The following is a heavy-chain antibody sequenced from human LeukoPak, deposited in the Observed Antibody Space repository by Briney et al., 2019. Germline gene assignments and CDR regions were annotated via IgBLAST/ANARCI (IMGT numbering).Heavy chain of an antibody. V-gene: IGHV1-69*04. J-gene: IGHJ4*02. CDR2: IIPILGIA. Sequence: GASVKVSCKASGGTFSSYAISWVRQAPGQGLEWMGRIIPILGIANYAQKFQGRVTITADKSTSTAYMELSSLRSEDTAVYYCARDLGRITMIVVVTYFDYWGQGTLVTVSS. CDR3: ARDLGRITMIVVVTYFDY. CDR1: GGTFSSYA. D-gene: IGHD3-22*01.